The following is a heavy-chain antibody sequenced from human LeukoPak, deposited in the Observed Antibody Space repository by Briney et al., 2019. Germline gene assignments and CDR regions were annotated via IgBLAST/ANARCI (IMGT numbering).Heavy chain of an antibody. CDR3: ARDFYVDWLDP. J-gene: IGHJ5*02. CDR1: GYSFTGYY. V-gene: IGHV1-2*02. Sequence: GASVKVSCKASGYSFTGYYMHWVRQAPGQGLEWMGRINPNSGGTNYAQKFQGRVAMTRDTSISTAYMELSSLRSDDTAMYYCARDFYVDWLDPWGQGTLVTVSS. CDR2: INPNSGGT. D-gene: IGHD3-16*01.